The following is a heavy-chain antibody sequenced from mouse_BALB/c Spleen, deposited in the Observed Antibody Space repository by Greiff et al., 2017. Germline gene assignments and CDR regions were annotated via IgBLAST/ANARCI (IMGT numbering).Heavy chain of an antibody. CDR2: IDPYNGGT. V-gene: IGHV1S135*01. D-gene: IGHD1-2*01. CDR3: TRHYYGPLAY. Sequence: EVQLQQSGPELGKPGASVKISCKASGYSFTGYNMYWVKQSHRKSLEWIGYIDPYNGGTSYNQKSKGKATLTVDKSSSTAYMHLNSLTSEDSAIYYCTRHYYGPLAYWGQGTLVTVSA. CDR1: GYSFTGYN. J-gene: IGHJ3*01.